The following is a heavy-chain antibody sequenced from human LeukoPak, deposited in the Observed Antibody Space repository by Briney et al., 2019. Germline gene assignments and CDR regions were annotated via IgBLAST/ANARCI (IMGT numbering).Heavy chain of an antibody. CDR1: GIHFNHYA. CDR3: AKDLDTTVVLDAFDM. D-gene: IGHD4-23*01. CDR2: IRGNGGST. J-gene: IGHJ3*02. Sequence: GSLGLPCAAPGIHFNHYAMNWVRPASGKGPEWVSSIRGNGGSTYYAASVKGRFIISRDNSKNTLYLQMNGLRAEDTAVYYCAKDLDTTVVLDAFDMWGQGTLVTVSS. V-gene: IGHV3-23*01.